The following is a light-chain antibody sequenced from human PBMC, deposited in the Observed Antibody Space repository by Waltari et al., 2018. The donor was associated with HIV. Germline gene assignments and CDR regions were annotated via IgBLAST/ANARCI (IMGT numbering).Light chain of an antibody. J-gene: IGKJ5*01. CDR1: QGIATY. CDR3: QQLDSYPPAIT. CDR2: AAS. Sequence: NQLTQSPSFLSASVGDRVTITCRARQGIATYLAWFQQKPGKAPNLLIYAASTLQSGVPSRFGVSGSGTEFTLTISSLQPEDFATYYCQQLDSYPPAITFGQGTRLEI. V-gene: IGKV1-9*01.